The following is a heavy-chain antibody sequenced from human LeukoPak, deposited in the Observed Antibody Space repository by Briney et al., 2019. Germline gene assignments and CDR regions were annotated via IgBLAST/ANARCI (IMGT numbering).Heavy chain of an antibody. J-gene: IGHJ5*02. CDR1: GYTFTGYY. Sequence: ASVKVSCKASGYTFTGYYMHWVRQVPGQGLEWMGRINPNGGGTNYAQKFQGRVTMTRDTSISTAYMELSRLRSDDTAVYYCARTMVRGDMILWFDPWGQGTLVTVSS. CDR2: INPNGGGT. D-gene: IGHD3-10*01. CDR3: ARTMVRGDMILWFDP. V-gene: IGHV1-2*02.